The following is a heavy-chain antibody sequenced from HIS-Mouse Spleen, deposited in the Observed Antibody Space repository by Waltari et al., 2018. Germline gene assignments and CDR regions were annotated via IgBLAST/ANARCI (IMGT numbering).Heavy chain of an antibody. CDR3: AREIPYSSSWYDWYFDL. CDR2: LYYSGTP. J-gene: IGHJ2*01. Sequence: QLQLQESGPGLVKPSETLSLTCTVSGGSISSSSYYWGWIRQPPGKGREWIGSLYYSGTPYYTPSLRSRVTISVDTSRNQFSLKLSSVTAADTAVYYCAREIPYSSSWYDWYFDLWGRGTLVTVSS. CDR1: GGSISSSSYY. D-gene: IGHD6-13*01. V-gene: IGHV4-39*07.